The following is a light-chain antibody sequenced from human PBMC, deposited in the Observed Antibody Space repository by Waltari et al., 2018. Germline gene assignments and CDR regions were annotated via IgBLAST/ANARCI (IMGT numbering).Light chain of an antibody. CDR3: QSQDHTAGYSVL. CDR2: KDT. J-gene: IGLJ2*01. Sequence: SSELTQPPSVSVSPGQTARIPCSGDPLPQQYPYWYKQKPGQAPLLLIYKDTERPSGIPERFSGSSSGTIATLTISGVQAEDEADYYCQSQDHTAGYSVLFGGGTKLTVL. V-gene: IGLV3-25*03. CDR1: PLPQQY.